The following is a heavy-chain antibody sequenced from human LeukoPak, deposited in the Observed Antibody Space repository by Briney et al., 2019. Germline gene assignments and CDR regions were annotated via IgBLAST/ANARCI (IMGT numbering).Heavy chain of an antibody. J-gene: IGHJ4*01. CDR1: GYSISSGYY. D-gene: IGHD3-9*01. Sequence: PETLSLTCAVSGYSISSGYYWGWIRQPPGKGLEWIGSIYHSGSTYYNPSLKSRVTISVDTSKNQFSLKLSSVTAADTAVYYCPRLGVVTKTPFDYWGQEPRSPSPQ. CDR3: PRLGVVTKTPFDY. CDR2: IYHSGST. V-gene: IGHV4-38-2*01.